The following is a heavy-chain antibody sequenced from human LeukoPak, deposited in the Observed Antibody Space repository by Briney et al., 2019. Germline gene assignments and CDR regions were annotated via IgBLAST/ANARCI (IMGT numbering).Heavy chain of an antibody. CDR1: GFTFSSYE. CDR2: ISSSGSTI. Sequence: GGSLGLSCAASGFTFSSYEMNWVRQAPGKGLEWVSYISSSGSTIYYADSVKGRFTISRDNAKNSLYLQMNSLRAEDTAVYYCASLYDSSGYGYWGQGTLVTVSS. J-gene: IGHJ4*02. D-gene: IGHD3-22*01. CDR3: ASLYDSSGYGY. V-gene: IGHV3-48*03.